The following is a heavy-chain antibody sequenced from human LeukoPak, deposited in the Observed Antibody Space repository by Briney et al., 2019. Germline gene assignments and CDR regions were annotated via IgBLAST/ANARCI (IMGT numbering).Heavy chain of an antibody. Sequence: GASVTVSCTASGYTFTSYFMHWVRQAPGQGPEWMGLINPSGGSTSYAQKFQGRVTMTRDMSTNTVYMDLSSLRSDDTAVYYCARDPYSGWQLDEFHYYGMDVWGQGTTVIVSS. CDR3: ARDPYSGWQLDEFHYYGMDV. CDR2: INPSGGST. D-gene: IGHD6-6*01. J-gene: IGHJ6*02. V-gene: IGHV1-46*01. CDR1: GYTFTSYF.